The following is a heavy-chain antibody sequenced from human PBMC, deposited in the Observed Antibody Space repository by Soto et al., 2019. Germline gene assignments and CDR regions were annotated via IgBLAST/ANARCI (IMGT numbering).Heavy chain of an antibody. V-gene: IGHV3-7*04. CDR1: GFTFSSYW. J-gene: IGHJ4*02. D-gene: IGHD6-19*01. CDR2: IKQDGSEK. Sequence: EVQLVESGGGLVQPGGSLSLSCAASGFTFSSYWMSWVRQAPGKGLEWVANIKQDGSEKYYVDSVKGRFTISRDNAKNSLYLQMNSLRAEDTAVYYCAREKSGWSKGDVDYWGQGTLVTVSS. CDR3: AREKSGWSKGDVDY.